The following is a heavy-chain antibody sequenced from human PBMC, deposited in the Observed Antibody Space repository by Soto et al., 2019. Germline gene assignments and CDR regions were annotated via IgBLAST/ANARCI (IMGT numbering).Heavy chain of an antibody. CDR2: IYYSRNT. V-gene: IGHV4-61*01. J-gene: IGHJ4*02. CDR1: GGSVSSGSYY. Sequence: PSETLSLTCTVSGGSVSSGSYYWTWIRQPPGKGLEWIGYIYYSRNTNYNRSLKSRVTISVDTSKNQLSLKMRSVTAADTAVYYCARDSSGYGRSDYWGQGTLVTVSS. D-gene: IGHD3-22*01. CDR3: ARDSSGYGRSDY.